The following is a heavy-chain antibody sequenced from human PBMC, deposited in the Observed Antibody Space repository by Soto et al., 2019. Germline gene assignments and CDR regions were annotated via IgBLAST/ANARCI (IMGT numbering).Heavy chain of an antibody. J-gene: IGHJ6*03. V-gene: IGHV4-39*01. CDR2: IYYSGST. Sequence: SETLSLTCTVSGGSISSSSYYWGWIRQPPGKGLEWIGSIYYSGSTHYNPSLKSRVTISVDTSKNQFSLKLSSVTAADTAVYYCARHLRAGTTFDYYYYYMDVWGKGTTVTVSS. D-gene: IGHD1-1*01. CDR1: GGSISSSSYY. CDR3: ARHLRAGTTFDYYYYYMDV.